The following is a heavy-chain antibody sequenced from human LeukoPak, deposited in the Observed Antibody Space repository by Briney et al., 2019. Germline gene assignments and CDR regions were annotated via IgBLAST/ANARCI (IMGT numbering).Heavy chain of an antibody. V-gene: IGHV1-69*04. D-gene: IGHD3-22*01. J-gene: IGHJ4*02. CDR1: GYTFTSSD. Sequence: SVKVSCKASGYTFTSSDINWVRQATGQGLEWMGRIIPILGIANYAQKFQGRVTITADKSTSTAYMELSSLRSEDTAVYYCAPNPPYYYDSSGWLGYWGQGTLVTVSS. CDR2: IIPILGIA. CDR3: APNPPYYYDSSGWLGY.